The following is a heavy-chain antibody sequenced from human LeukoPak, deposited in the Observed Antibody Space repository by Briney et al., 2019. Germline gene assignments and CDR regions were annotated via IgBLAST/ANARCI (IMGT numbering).Heavy chain of an antibody. Sequence: KPSETLSLTCAVDGGSFSGYYWSWIRQPAGKGLEWIGEINHSGSTNYNPSVKSRVTISGDTSKNQFSLKLSSVTAADTAVYYCAIAGEGDGGIDYWGQGTLVTVSS. V-gene: IGHV4-34*01. CDR2: INHSGST. J-gene: IGHJ4*02. CDR3: AIAGEGDGGIDY. CDR1: GGSFSGYY. D-gene: IGHD3-10*01.